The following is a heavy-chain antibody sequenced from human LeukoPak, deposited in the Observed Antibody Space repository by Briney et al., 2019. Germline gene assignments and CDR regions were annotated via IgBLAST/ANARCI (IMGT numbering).Heavy chain of an antibody. V-gene: IGHV1-2*02. CDR3: ARTDDSSGYYYNNYYYMDV. J-gene: IGHJ6*03. D-gene: IGHD3-22*01. Sequence: ASVKVSCKASGYTVTGYYMHWVRQAPGQGLEWMGWINPNSGGTNYAQKFQGRVTMTRDTSISTAYMELSRLRSDDTAVYYCARTDDSSGYYYNNYYYMDVWGKGTTVTVSS. CDR1: GYTVTGYY. CDR2: INPNSGGT.